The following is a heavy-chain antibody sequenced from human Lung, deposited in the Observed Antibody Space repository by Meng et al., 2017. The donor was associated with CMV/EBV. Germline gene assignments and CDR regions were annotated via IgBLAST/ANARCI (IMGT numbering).Heavy chain of an antibody. Sequence: GGSLRLSCVASGFTFSSYWMTWFRQAPGKGLEWVGNIKRDGSEKNYVGSVEGRFTISRDNTKNSLYLQRTGLRVEDTAVYYCARSSGDHWGQGTLVTVSS. J-gene: IGHJ4*02. CDR2: IKRDGSEK. CDR3: ARSSGDH. V-gene: IGHV3-7*01. D-gene: IGHD3-10*01. CDR1: GFTFSSYW.